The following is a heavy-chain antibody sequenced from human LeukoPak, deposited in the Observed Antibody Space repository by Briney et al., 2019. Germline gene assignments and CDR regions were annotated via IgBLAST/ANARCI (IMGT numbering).Heavy chain of an antibody. Sequence: GGSLRLSCAASGLTVSSNYMSWVRQAPGKGLEWVSVIYSGGSTYYADSVKGRFTISRDNSKNTLYLQMNSLRSDDTAIYFCARSDLGTITAGPFNYWGQGTLVAVSS. J-gene: IGHJ4*02. V-gene: IGHV3-53*05. CDR3: ARSDLGTITAGPFNY. D-gene: IGHD5-24*01. CDR2: IYSGGST. CDR1: GLTVSSNY.